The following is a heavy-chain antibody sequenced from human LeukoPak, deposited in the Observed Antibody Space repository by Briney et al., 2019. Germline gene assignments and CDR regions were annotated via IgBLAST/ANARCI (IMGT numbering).Heavy chain of an antibody. CDR1: GFTFSNYA. D-gene: IGHD5-12*01. CDR2: IHIAGGT. Sequence: QPGGPLRLSCAASGFTFSNYAMSWVRQAPGKGLEWVSFIHIAGGTYYADSVRGRFTISRDNPRNTLYLQMNSLRLEDTAVYYCAKDLRPDGAYDLDTWGQGALVTVSS. V-gene: IGHV3-23*01. CDR3: AKDLRPDGAYDLDT. J-gene: IGHJ4*02.